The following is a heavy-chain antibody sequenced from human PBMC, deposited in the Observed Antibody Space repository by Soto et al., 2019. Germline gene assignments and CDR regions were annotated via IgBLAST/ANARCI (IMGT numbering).Heavy chain of an antibody. Sequence: GGSLRLSCAASGFTFSSYAIHWVRQAPGKGLEWVAVISNDGSSKYYGDSVKGRFTISRDNSWNTLDLQMNSLGAEDTAVYYCARDRIPRASVATPGYLDYWGQGSLVTVSS. J-gene: IGHJ4*02. CDR3: ARDRIPRASVATPGYLDY. D-gene: IGHD1-1*01. V-gene: IGHV3-30-3*01. CDR1: GFTFSSYA. CDR2: ISNDGSSK.